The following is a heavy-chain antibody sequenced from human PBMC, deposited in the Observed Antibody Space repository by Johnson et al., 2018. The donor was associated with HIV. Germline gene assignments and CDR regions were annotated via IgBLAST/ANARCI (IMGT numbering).Heavy chain of an antibody. CDR3: ARDLDYYDSSGYQAISYAFDI. D-gene: IGHD3-22*01. CDR1: GFTFSSYA. CDR2: ISGSGGST. J-gene: IGHJ3*02. Sequence: VQLVESGGGLVQPGGSLRLSCAASGFTFSSYAMSWVRQAPGKGLEWVSAISGSGGSTYYADSVKGRFTISRDNSKHTLYLQMNSLRAEDTAVYYCARDLDYYDSSGYQAISYAFDIWGQGTMVTVSS. V-gene: IGHV3-23*04.